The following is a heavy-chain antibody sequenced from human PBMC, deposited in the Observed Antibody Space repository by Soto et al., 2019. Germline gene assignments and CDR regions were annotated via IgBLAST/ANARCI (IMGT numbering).Heavy chain of an antibody. J-gene: IGHJ6*02. CDR2: MNATSGDT. CDR1: GYTFSDFD. D-gene: IGHD3-16*01. Sequence: QAHLEQSGAEVKKPGASVKVSCKASGYTFSDFDINWLRQASGQGLEWMGRMNATSGDTFLAQRLQCKFTLTRDTSLTTASMEVRSLTSDDTAMYYCSRGNPFNYAGFDVWGQGTTVAVSS. V-gene: IGHV1-8*01. CDR3: SRGNPFNYAGFDV.